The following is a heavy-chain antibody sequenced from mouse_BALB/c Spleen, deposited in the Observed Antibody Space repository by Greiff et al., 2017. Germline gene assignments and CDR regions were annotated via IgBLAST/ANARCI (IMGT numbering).Heavy chain of an antibody. CDR2: ISNSGST. Sequence: EVKLQESGPSLVKPSQTLSLTCSVTGDSITSCYWNWIRKFPGNKLEYMGYISNSGSTYYNPSLKSRISITRDTSTNQYYLQLNSVTTEDTATYYCASYDFAYWGQGTLVTVSA. CDR1: GDSITSCY. V-gene: IGHV3-8*02. CDR3: ASYDFAY. J-gene: IGHJ3*01.